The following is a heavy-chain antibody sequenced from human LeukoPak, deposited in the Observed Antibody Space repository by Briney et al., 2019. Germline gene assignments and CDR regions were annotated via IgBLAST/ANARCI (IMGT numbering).Heavy chain of an antibody. CDR1: GFTFSSYG. CDR3: ARVRCSGGGCFYNFDY. D-gene: IGHD2-15*01. CDR2: ISYDGSNK. J-gene: IGHJ4*02. V-gene: IGHV3-30*03. Sequence: GGSLRLSCAASGFTFSSYGMHWVRQAPGKGLEWVAVISYDGSNKYYADSVKGRFTISRDNSKNTLYLQMNSLRAEDTAVYYCARVRCSGGGCFYNFDYWGQGSLVTVSS.